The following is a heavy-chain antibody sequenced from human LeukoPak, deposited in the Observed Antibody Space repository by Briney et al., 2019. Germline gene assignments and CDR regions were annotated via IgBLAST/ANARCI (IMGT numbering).Heavy chain of an antibody. J-gene: IGHJ4*02. CDR2: IYTSGST. D-gene: IGHD3-22*01. V-gene: IGHV4-61*02. Sequence: SETLSLTCTVSGGSISSGSYYWSWLRQPAGNGLEWIGRIYTSGSTNYNPSLKSRVTISVDTSKNQSSLKLTSVTAADTAVYYCARDGPLGYYDSSGSIDYWGQGTLVTVSS. CDR1: GGSISSGSYY. CDR3: ARDGPLGYYDSSGSIDY.